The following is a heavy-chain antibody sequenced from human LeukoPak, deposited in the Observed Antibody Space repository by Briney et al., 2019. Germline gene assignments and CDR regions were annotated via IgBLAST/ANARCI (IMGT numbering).Heavy chain of an antibody. V-gene: IGHV1-69*13. CDR3: ASGLELSFDY. Sequence: GASVKVPCKASGYTFTSYYMHWVRQAPGQGLEWMGGIIPIFGTANYAQKFQGRVTITADESTSTAYMELSSLRSEDTAVYYCASGLELSFDYWGQGTLVTVSS. CDR1: GYTFTSYY. D-gene: IGHD1-7*01. CDR2: IIPIFGTA. J-gene: IGHJ4*02.